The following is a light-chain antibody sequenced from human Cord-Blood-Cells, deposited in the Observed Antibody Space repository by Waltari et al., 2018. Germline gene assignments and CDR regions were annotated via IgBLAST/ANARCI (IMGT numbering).Light chain of an antibody. V-gene: IGLV2-23*01. J-gene: IGLJ3*02. Sequence: QSALTQPASASGSPGPSTTISCTGTSRDVGRFNLVSWYQQHPGKAPKLMIYEGIKRPSGVSNRFSGSKSGNTASLTISGLQAEDEADYYCCSYAGSSTWVFGGGTKLTVL. CDR1: SRDVGRFNL. CDR2: EGI. CDR3: CSYAGSSTWV.